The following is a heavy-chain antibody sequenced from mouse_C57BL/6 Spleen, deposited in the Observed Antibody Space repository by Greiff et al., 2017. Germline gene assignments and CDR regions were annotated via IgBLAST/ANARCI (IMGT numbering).Heavy chain of an antibody. CDR1: GYTFTDYY. V-gene: IGHV1-19*01. Sequence: EVQLQQSGPVLVKPGASVKMSCKASGYTFTDYYMNWVKQSHGKSLEWIGVINPYNGGTSYNQKFKGKATLTVDKSSSTAYRELNSLTSEDSAVYYCAREGGSYDGYYDWFAYWGQGTLVTVSA. D-gene: IGHD2-3*01. J-gene: IGHJ3*01. CDR2: INPYNGGT. CDR3: AREGGSYDGYYDWFAY.